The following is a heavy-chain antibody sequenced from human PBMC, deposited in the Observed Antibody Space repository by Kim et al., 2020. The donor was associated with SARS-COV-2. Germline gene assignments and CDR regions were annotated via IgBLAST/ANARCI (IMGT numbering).Heavy chain of an antibody. J-gene: IGHJ6*02. D-gene: IGHD5-18*01. CDR1: GFIFSCYW. CDR3: ARAVQLWGQTMTTNYFGMEV. V-gene: IGHV3-7*03. Sequence: GGSLRLSCAASGFIFSCYWMSWVRQAPGKGLEWVANIKQDGSEKYYVDSVKGRFTISRDNAKNSLYLQMNSLRAEDTAVYYCARAVQLWGQTMTTNYFGMEVWGQGTTVTVSS. CDR2: IKQDGSEK.